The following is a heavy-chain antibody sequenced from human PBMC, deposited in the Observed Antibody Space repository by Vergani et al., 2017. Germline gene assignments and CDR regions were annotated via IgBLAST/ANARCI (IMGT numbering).Heavy chain of an antibody. D-gene: IGHD3-10*01. CDR2: MNPNSGNT. CDR1: GGTFSSYA. CDR3: ARGGEILWFGESPLYYYYMDV. J-gene: IGHJ6*03. Sequence: QVQLVQSGAEVKKPGSSVKVSCKASGGTFSSYAISWVRQAPGQGLEWMGWMNPNSGNTGYAQKFQGRVTMTRNAAISTAYMELSSLRSEDTAVYYCARGGEILWFGESPLYYYYMDVWGKGTTVTVSS. V-gene: IGHV1-8*02.